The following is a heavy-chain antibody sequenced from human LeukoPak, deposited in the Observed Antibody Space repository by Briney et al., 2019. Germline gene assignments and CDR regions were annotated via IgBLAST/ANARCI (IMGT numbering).Heavy chain of an antibody. CDR3: AKDGGLWVSAHWGDS. V-gene: IGHV3-53*01. J-gene: IGHJ4*02. Sequence: GGSLRLSCAASGITVSNYSMSWVRQAPGRGLDWVSVIYRGGNTFYAGSVKGRFTVSRDNSKNTLFLQMNSLRAEDTAVYYCAKDGGLWVSAHWGDSWGRGTLVTVSS. D-gene: IGHD7-27*01. CDR2: IYRGGNT. CDR1: GITVSNYS.